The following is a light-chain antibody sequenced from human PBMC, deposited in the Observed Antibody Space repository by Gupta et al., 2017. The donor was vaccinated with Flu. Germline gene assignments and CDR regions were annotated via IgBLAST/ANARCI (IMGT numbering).Light chain of an antibody. Sequence: VTLGQPASISCRSSQGLVHSDGNTYLNWFHQRPGQPPRRLIYRVSNRDSGVPDRISGSGSGTDFTLKISGVEAEDVGIYYCMQGVHWPYTFGQGTKLEIK. CDR2: RVS. J-gene: IGKJ2*01. V-gene: IGKV2-30*02. CDR3: MQGVHWPYT. CDR1: QGLVHSDGNTY.